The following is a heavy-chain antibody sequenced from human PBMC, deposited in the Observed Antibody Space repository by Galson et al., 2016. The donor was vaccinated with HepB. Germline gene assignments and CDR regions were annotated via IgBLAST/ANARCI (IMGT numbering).Heavy chain of an antibody. CDR2: IFYSGST. D-gene: IGHD3-9*01. V-gene: IGHV4-39*01. CDR3: ARHRTFYDISTRYSTPYYFDY. Sequence: SETLSLTCTVSGGSIKSINYYWGWIRQPPGKGLEWIGTIFYSGSTYYNPSLRSRVTLSLDTSKNQFSLNLNSVAAADTAVYYCARHRTFYDISTRYSTPYYFDYWGQGTLVTVSS. J-gene: IGHJ4*02. CDR1: GGSIKSINYY.